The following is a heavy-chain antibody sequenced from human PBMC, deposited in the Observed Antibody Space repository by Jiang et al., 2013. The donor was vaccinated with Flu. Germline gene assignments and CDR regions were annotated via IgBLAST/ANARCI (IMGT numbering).Heavy chain of an antibody. CDR3: ARSYYDFWSGYLYYFDY. CDR2: IFSNAKK. D-gene: IGHD3-3*01. Sequence: SLSNARMGVSWIRQPPGKALEWLAHIFSNAKKSYSTSLKSRLTISKDTSKSQVVLTMTNMDPVDTATYYCARSYYDFWSGYLYYFDYWGQGTLVTVSS. V-gene: IGHV2-26*01. J-gene: IGHJ4*02. CDR1: SLSNARMG.